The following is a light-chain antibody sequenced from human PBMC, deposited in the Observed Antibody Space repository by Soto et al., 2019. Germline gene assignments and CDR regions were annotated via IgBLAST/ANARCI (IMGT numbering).Light chain of an antibody. CDR3: CSYTGLSTVV. CDR1: SSDVGGYNH. J-gene: IGLJ2*01. CDR2: AVS. Sequence: QSALTQPASVSGSPGQSITISCTGTSSDVGGYNHVSWYQHSPGKAPKLILFAVSDRPSGVSHRFSGSKSGNTASLTISGVQAEDEADYYCCSYTGLSTVVFGGGTKLTVL. V-gene: IGLV2-14*01.